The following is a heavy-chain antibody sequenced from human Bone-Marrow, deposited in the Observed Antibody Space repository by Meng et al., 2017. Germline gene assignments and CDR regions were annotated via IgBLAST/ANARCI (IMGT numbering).Heavy chain of an antibody. CDR1: GYTFTSYD. CDR3: SRVAWGSSRTRSDY. J-gene: IGHJ4*02. Sequence: ASVKVSCKASGYTFTSYDINWVRQATGQGLEWMGWMNPNSGNTGYAQKFQGRVTMTRNTSISTAYMDLSSLRSEDTAVYYCSRVAWGSSRTRSDYWGQGTLVTVSS. CDR2: MNPNSGNT. V-gene: IGHV1-8*01. D-gene: IGHD6-6*01.